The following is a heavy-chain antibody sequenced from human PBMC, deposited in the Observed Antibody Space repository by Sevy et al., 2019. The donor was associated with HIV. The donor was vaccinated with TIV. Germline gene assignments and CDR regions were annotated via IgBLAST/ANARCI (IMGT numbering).Heavy chain of an antibody. Sequence: GGSLRLSCVASGFSFDDYAMHWIRQTPGKGLEWVAGISWKSGSIDYGDSVKGRFTISRDNAKNSLYLQMKSLRAEDTAVYYCAKSVLRFLEWSPNDAFDIWGPGTMVTVSS. D-gene: IGHD3-3*01. CDR1: GFSFDDYA. CDR3: AKSVLRFLEWSPNDAFDI. CDR2: ISWKSGSI. J-gene: IGHJ3*02. V-gene: IGHV3-9*01.